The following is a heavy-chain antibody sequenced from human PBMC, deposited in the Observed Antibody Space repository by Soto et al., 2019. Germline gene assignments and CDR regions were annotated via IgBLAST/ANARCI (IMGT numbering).Heavy chain of an antibody. V-gene: IGHV3-23*01. CDR2: ISGSGGST. CDR1: GFTFSSYA. Sequence: LSLSCAASGFTFSSYAMSWVRQAPGKGLEWVSAISGSGGSTYYVDSVKGRFTISRDNSKNTLYLQMNSLRAEDTAVYYCAKVGGYCSGGSCYLFDYWGQGTLVTVSS. CDR3: AKVGGYCSGGSCYLFDY. J-gene: IGHJ4*02. D-gene: IGHD2-15*01.